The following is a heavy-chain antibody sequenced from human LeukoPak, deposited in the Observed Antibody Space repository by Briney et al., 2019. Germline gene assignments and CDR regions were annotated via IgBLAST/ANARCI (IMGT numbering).Heavy chain of an antibody. Sequence: GGSLRLSCAASGFTFSSYSMNWVRQAPGKGLEWVSSISSSSSYIYYADSVKGRFTISRDNAKNSLYLQMSSLRAEDTAVYYCARGSRFGVDAFDIWGQGTMVTVSS. D-gene: IGHD3-10*01. J-gene: IGHJ3*02. CDR3: ARGSRFGVDAFDI. CDR1: GFTFSSYS. CDR2: ISSSSSYI. V-gene: IGHV3-21*01.